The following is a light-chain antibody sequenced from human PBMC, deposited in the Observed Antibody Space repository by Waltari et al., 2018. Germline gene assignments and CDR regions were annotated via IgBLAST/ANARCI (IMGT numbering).Light chain of an antibody. J-gene: IGLJ2*01. CDR2: EVN. CDR1: NRAVGTYNY. CDR3: SSYAGSNTLV. Sequence: QSALTQPPSASGSPGQSVTISCTGTNRAVGTYNYVSWFQQHPGRAPKLLIYEVNKRPSGVPDRFSGSKSDNRASRTVSGLQADDEAVYHCSSYAGSNTLVFGGGTKLTVL. V-gene: IGLV2-8*01.